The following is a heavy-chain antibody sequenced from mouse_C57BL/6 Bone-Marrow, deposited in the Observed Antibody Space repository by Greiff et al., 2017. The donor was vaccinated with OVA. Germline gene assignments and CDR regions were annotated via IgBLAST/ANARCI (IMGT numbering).Heavy chain of an antibody. Sequence: QVQLKESGPELVKPGASVKISCKASGYAFSSSWMNWVKQRPGKGLEWIGRIYPGDGDTNYNGKFKGKATLTADKSSSTAYMQLSSLTSEDSAVYFCAREVEGFAYWGQGTLVTVSA. J-gene: IGHJ3*01. CDR1: GYAFSSSW. CDR2: IYPGDGDT. CDR3: AREVEGFAY. V-gene: IGHV1-82*01.